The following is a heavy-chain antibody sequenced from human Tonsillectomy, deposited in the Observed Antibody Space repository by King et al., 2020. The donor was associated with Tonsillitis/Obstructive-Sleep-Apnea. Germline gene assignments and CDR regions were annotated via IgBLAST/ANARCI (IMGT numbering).Heavy chain of an antibody. CDR1: GFTFSSYA. V-gene: IGHV3-48*03. J-gene: IGHJ4*02. CDR3: ARDRVYCRSTSCYSCYFDY. D-gene: IGHD2-2*01. CDR2: ISSSGSII. Sequence: VQLVESGGGLVQPGGSLRLSCAASGFTFSSYAMNWVRQAPGKGLEWVSFISSSGSIIYYAESVKGRFTISRDNAKSSMYLQMSSLRAEDTAVYYCARDRVYCRSTSCYSCYFDYWGQGTLVTVSS.